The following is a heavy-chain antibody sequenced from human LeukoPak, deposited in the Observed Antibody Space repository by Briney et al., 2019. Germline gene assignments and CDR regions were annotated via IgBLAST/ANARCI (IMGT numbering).Heavy chain of an antibody. CDR2: INWNGGST. Sequence: GGSLRLSCAASGFTFDDYAMSWVRQAPGKGLEWVSRINWNGGSTSYADSVKGRFTISRDNPKKTLYLQMDSLRAEDTAVYYCAKDHYYDSSNYYYGRPNLFDYWGQGTLVTVSS. CDR1: GFTFDDYA. J-gene: IGHJ4*02. V-gene: IGHV3-20*04. CDR3: AKDHYYDSSNYYYGRPNLFDY. D-gene: IGHD3-22*01.